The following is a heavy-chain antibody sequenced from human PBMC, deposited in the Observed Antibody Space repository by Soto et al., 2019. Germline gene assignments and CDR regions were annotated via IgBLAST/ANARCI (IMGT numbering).Heavy chain of an antibody. CDR1: GGSISSGDYY. CDR3: ARGATLWNQGY. Sequence: PSETLSLTCTVSGGSISSGDYYWGWIRQPPGKGLEWIASIYYSGNTYYNSSLKSRVTISTDTSKNQFSLKLSSVTAADTALYYCARGATLWNQGYWGQGTLVTVSS. CDR2: IYYSGNT. J-gene: IGHJ4*02. D-gene: IGHD1-1*01. V-gene: IGHV4-39*01.